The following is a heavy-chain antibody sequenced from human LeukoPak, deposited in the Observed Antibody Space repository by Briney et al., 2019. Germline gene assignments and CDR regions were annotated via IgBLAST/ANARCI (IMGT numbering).Heavy chain of an antibody. D-gene: IGHD2-2*01. CDR2: ISSSSSTI. J-gene: IGHJ6*03. Sequence: PGGSLRLSCAASGFTFSSYSMNWVRQAPGKGLEWVSYISSSSSTIYYADSVKGRFTISRDNAKNSLYLQMNSLRAEDTAVYYCARVDCSSTSCLEFRGYYCYYYMDVWGKGTTVTVSS. CDR3: ARVDCSSTSCLEFRGYYCYYYMDV. V-gene: IGHV3-48*01. CDR1: GFTFSSYS.